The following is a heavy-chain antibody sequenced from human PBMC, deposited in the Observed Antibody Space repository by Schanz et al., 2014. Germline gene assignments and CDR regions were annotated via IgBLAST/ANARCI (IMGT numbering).Heavy chain of an antibody. CDR3: AKHVRSLTGNDY. CDR2: IGGSGDST. J-gene: IGHJ4*02. D-gene: IGHD3-9*01. Sequence: VQLVESGGGVVQPGRSLRLSCAASGFTFRSYGMHWVRQAPGKGLEWVSGIGGSGDSTHYADSVKGRFIISRDNSKNTLYLQVNSLRAEDTAVYYCAKHVRSLTGNDYWGQGTLATVSS. CDR1: GFTFRSYG. V-gene: IGHV3-23*04.